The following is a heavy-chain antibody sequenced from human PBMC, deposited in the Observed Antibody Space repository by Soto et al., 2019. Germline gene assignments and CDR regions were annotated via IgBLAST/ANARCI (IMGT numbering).Heavy chain of an antibody. D-gene: IGHD3-22*01. CDR1: GGTFSRYA. CDR2: IIPIFGTA. V-gene: IGHV1-69*13. J-gene: IGHJ4*02. CDR3: ARRFHDSSGYPFDQ. Sequence: SLKVSCKASGGTFSRYAISWVRQAPGQGLEWMGGIIPIFGTANYAQKFQGRVTITADESTSTAYMELSSLRSEDTAVYYCARRFHDSSGYPFDQWGQGTLVNVSS.